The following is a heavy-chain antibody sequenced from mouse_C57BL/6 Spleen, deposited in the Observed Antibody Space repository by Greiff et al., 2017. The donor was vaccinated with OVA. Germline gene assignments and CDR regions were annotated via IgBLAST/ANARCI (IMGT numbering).Heavy chain of an antibody. CDR3: ARLLRSQQGYFDV. J-gene: IGHJ1*03. CDR1: GYAFSSSW. D-gene: IGHD1-1*01. CDR2: IYPGDGDT. V-gene: IGHV1-82*01. Sequence: VKLQESGPELVKPGASVKISCKASGYAFSSSWMNWVKQRPGKGLEWIGRIYPGDGDTNYNGKFKGKATLTADKSSSTAYMQLSSLTSEDSAVYFCARLLRSQQGYFDVWGTGTTVTVSS.